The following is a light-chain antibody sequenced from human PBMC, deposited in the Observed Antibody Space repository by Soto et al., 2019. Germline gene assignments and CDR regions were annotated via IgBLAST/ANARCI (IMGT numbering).Light chain of an antibody. CDR1: SGTVYSSFY. CDR2: NTN. Sequence: QAVVTQEPSLSVSPGGTVTLTCALRSGTVYSSFYPSWYQQTPGQPPRTLIYNTNTRSSGVPDRFSGSIFGNKAALTITGAEADDEDAYYCLLYLRTTMVFGGGTKLTVL. CDR3: LLYLRTTMV. V-gene: IGLV8-61*01. J-gene: IGLJ2*01.